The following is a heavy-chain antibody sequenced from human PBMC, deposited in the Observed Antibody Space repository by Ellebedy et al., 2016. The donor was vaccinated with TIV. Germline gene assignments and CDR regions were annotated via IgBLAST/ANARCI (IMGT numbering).Heavy chain of an antibody. V-gene: IGHV1-46*01. CDR1: GYTFTSYY. D-gene: IGHD2-21*02. J-gene: IGHJ4*02. CDR2: INPSGGST. Sequence: AASVKVSCKASGYTFTSYYMHWVRQAPGQGLEWMGIINPSGGSTSYAQKFQGRVTMTRDTSTSTVYMELSSLRSEDTAVYYCARICIGDCYSRDFDYWGQGTLVTVSS. CDR3: ARICIGDCYSRDFDY.